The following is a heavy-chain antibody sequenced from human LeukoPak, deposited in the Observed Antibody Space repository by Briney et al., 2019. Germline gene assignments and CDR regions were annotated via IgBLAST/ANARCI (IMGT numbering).Heavy chain of an antibody. CDR3: ATPYCSGGSCYRYYFDY. V-gene: IGHV1-2*02. CDR1: GYTFTGYY. CDR2: INPNSGGT. Sequence: ASVKVSCKPSGYTFTGYYMHWVRPAPGQGLGWMGWINPNSGGTNYAQKFQGRVTMTRDTSISTAYMELSRLRSDDTAVYYCATPYCSGGSCYRYYFDYWGQGTLVTVPS. D-gene: IGHD2-15*01. J-gene: IGHJ4*02.